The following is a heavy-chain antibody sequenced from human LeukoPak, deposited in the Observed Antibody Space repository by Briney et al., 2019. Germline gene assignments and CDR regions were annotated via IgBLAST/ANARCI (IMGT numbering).Heavy chain of an antibody. D-gene: IGHD7-27*01. J-gene: IGHJ4*02. CDR2: MSPNNGDT. Sequence: ASVKVSCKTSGYTFTNYNINWVRQATGQGLEWLGWMSPNNGDTGYAQKFQGRVTTTRDTSTNTAYMELRGRTSEDTAVYYCARNPPRTGDFNSWGQGALVTVSS. V-gene: IGHV1-8*01. CDR3: ARNPPRTGDFNS. CDR1: GYTFTNYN.